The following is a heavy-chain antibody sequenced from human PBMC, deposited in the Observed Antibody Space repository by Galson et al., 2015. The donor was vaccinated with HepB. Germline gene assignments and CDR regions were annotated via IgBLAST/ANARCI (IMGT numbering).Heavy chain of an antibody. CDR3: ARAVAGSFDY. D-gene: IGHD6-19*01. V-gene: IGHV3-13*05. CDR2: IGTAGDP. Sequence: SLRLSCAASGFTFSSCDMHWVRHATGKGLEWVSAIGTAGDPYYPGSVKGRFTISRENAKNSLYLQMNSLRAGDTAVYYCARAVAGSFDYWGQGTLVTVSS. J-gene: IGHJ4*02. CDR1: GFTFSSCD.